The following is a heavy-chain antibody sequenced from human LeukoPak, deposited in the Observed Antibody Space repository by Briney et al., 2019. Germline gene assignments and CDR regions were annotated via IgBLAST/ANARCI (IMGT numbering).Heavy chain of an antibody. J-gene: IGHJ4*02. D-gene: IGHD3-22*01. V-gene: IGHV3-23*01. CDR2: INGFGGST. CDR1: GFTFSSYA. CDR3: AKRDYSDSSGYASLFDH. Sequence: PGGSLRLSCAASGFTFSSYAMAWVRQGPGKGLQWVSGINGFGGSTYYADSVKGRFTISRDNSKNTLYLQMNSLRVEDTAIYYCAKRDYSDSSGYASLFDHWGQGSQVTVSS.